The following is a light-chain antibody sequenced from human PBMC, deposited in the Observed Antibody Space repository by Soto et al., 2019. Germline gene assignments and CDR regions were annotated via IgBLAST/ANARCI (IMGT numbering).Light chain of an antibody. V-gene: IGKV4-1*01. CDR3: QQYYSTPPFT. CDR1: QRVLYSSNNKNY. CDR2: WAS. J-gene: IGKJ5*01. Sequence: IVLTQSPDSLAASLGERATINCKSSQRVLYSSNNKNYLSWFQQKPGQPPKLLIYWASTRESGVPDRFSGSGSGAEFTLTINNLQAEDVAVYYCQQYYSTPPFTFGQGTRLEI.